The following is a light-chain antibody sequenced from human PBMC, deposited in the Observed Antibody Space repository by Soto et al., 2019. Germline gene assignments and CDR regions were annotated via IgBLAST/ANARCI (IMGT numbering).Light chain of an antibody. CDR2: GPS. V-gene: IGKV3-15*01. J-gene: IGKJ4*01. CDR1: QSISTN. Sequence: EIVMTQSPATLSVSPGERATLSCRASQSISTNLAWYQQKPGQAPRLLMSGPSTRATGIPARFSGSGSGTEFNLTISSLQSEDFGVYYCQQYNNWPRATFGGGTKVDI. CDR3: QQYNNWPRAT.